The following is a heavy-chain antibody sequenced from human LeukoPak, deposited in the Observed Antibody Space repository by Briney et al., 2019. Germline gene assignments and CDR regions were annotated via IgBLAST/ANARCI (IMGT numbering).Heavy chain of an antibody. CDR1: GYSLTELS. CDR2: FDPEDGET. V-gene: IGHV1-24*01. J-gene: IGHJ4*02. CDR3: ATERHYYGSGALDY. D-gene: IGHD3-10*01. Sequence: ASVKVSCKVSGYSLTELSMHWVRQAPGKGLEWVGGFDPEDGETIYAQKFQGRVTMTEDTSTDTAYMELSSLRSEDTAVYYCATERHYYGSGALDYWGQGTLVTVSS.